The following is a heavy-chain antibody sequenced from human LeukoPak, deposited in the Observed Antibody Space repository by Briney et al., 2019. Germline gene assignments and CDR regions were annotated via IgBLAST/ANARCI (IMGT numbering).Heavy chain of an antibody. CDR1: GFTFSSYA. CDR3: AKVKSSAYDAFDI. J-gene: IGHJ3*02. Sequence: GGPLRLSCAASGFTFSSYAMGWVRQAPGKGLEWVSTISGSGGSTYYADSVKGRFTISRDNSKNTLYLQMNSLRAEDTAVYYCAKVKSSAYDAFDIWGQGTMVTVSS. D-gene: IGHD6-25*01. CDR2: ISGSGGST. V-gene: IGHV3-23*01.